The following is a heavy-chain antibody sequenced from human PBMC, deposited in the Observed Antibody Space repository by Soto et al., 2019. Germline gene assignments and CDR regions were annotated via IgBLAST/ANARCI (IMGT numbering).Heavy chain of an antibody. Sequence: PSETLSLTCTVSGGSVSSYYWNWIRQPPGKGLEWIGYIYYSGSTYYNPSLKSRVTISVDTSKNQFSLKLSSVTAADTAVYYCARVGAHENDPCGRGTLVTGSA. J-gene: IGHJ5*02. CDR3: ARVGAHENDP. CDR2: IYYSGST. V-gene: IGHV4-59*08. D-gene: IGHD1-26*01. CDR1: GGSVSSYY.